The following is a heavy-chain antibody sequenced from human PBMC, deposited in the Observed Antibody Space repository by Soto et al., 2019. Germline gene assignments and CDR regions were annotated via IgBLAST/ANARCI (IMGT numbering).Heavy chain of an antibody. J-gene: IGHJ4*02. CDR1: GFTFSSYW. V-gene: IGHV3-7*01. CDR3: ARDYYDSSGYPDY. Sequence: GGSLRLSCAASGFTFSSYWMSWVRQAPGKGLEWVANINQDVSVKYSVDSVKGRFTISRDNAKNSLYLQMNSLRAEDTAVYYCARDYYDSSGYPDYWGQGTLVTVSS. CDR2: INQDVSVK. D-gene: IGHD3-22*01.